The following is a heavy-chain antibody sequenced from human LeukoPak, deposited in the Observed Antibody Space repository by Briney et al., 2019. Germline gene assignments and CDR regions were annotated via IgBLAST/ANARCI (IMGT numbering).Heavy chain of an antibody. D-gene: IGHD5-12*01. CDR3: ARMIVATLYYFDY. CDR1: GFTFSSYS. J-gene: IGHJ4*02. Sequence: GGSLRLPCAASGFTFSSYSMNWVRQAPGKGLEWVSSISSSSSYIYYADSVKGRFTISRDNAKNSLYLQMNSLRAEDTAVYYCARMIVATLYYFDYWGQGTLVTVSS. V-gene: IGHV3-21*01. CDR2: ISSSSSYI.